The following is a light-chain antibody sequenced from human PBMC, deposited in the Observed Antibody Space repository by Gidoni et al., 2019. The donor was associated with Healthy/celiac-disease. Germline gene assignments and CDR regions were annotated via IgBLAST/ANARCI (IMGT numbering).Light chain of an antibody. J-gene: IGKJ2*01. CDR2: DAS. Sequence: EIVLTQSPATLSLSPGERATLSCRASQSVSSYLAWYQQKPGQAPRLLTYDASNRATGIPARFSGSGSGTDFTLTISSLEPEEFAVYYCQQRSNWPRYTFGQXTKLEIK. V-gene: IGKV3-11*01. CDR3: QQRSNWPRYT. CDR1: QSVSSY.